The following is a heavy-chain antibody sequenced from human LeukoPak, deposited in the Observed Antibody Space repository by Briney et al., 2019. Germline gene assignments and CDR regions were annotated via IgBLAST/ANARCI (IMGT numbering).Heavy chain of an antibody. CDR3: AGSGWYRGWYFDL. D-gene: IGHD6-19*01. CDR1: GGSISSYY. Sequence: SETLSLTCTVSGGSISSYYWSWIRQPPGKGLEWIGYIYHSGSTYYNPSLKSRVTISVDKSKNQFSLKLSSVTAADTAVYYCAGSGWYRGWYFDLWGRGTLVTVSS. J-gene: IGHJ2*01. V-gene: IGHV4-59*04. CDR2: IYHSGST.